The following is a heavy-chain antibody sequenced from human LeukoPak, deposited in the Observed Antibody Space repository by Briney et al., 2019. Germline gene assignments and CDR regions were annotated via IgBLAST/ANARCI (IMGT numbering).Heavy chain of an antibody. V-gene: IGHV1-2*02. J-gene: IGHJ6*03. CDR2: INPNSGGT. CDR1: GYTFTSYY. Sequence: ASVKVSCKASGYTFTSYYMHWVRQAPGQGLEWMGWINPNSGGTNYAQKFQGRVTMTRDTSISTAYMELSRLRSDDTAVYYCARDPGIAVAGTLDYYYYYMDVWGKGTTVTVSS. CDR3: ARDPGIAVAGTLDYYYYYMDV. D-gene: IGHD6-19*01.